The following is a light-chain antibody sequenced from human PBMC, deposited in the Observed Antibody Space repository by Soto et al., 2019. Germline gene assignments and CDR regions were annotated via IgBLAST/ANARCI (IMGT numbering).Light chain of an antibody. CDR1: QSVSSN. V-gene: IGKV3-15*01. Sequence: EIVMTQSPATLSVSPGERATLSCRASQSVSSNLAWYQQKPGQAPRLLIYGASTRATGIPARFSGSGSVTEFTLTISSLQSEDFAVYYCQQYNNWPPWTFGQGTNVELK. CDR2: GAS. CDR3: QQYNNWPPWT. J-gene: IGKJ1*01.